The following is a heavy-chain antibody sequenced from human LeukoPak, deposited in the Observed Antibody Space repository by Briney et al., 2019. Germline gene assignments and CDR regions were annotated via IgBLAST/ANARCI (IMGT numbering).Heavy chain of an antibody. CDR1: GDSISSADYY. J-gene: IGHJ4*02. Sequence: SETLSLTCTVSGDSISSADYYWSWIRQPPGKGLEWIVYIYYSGSTYYNPSLKSRAIISADTSKNQFSLKLSSVTAADTAVYYCARVKYSGSYYGVDYWGQGTLVTVSS. CDR3: ARVKYSGSYYGVDY. D-gene: IGHD1-26*01. V-gene: IGHV4-30-4*08. CDR2: IYYSGST.